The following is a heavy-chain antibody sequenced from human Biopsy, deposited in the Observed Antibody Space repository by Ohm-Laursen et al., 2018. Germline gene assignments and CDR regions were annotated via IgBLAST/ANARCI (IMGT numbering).Heavy chain of an antibody. CDR2: IVPILGTV. Sequence: SVKVSCKASGGPFNNHAFSWVRQAPGQGLEWLGRIVPILGTVNYAQRIQGRVALTADKSTGTAYMELNRLISDDTAIYYCATDADGYYTEFDFWGQGTLITVSS. V-gene: IGHV1-69*04. CDR3: ATDADGYYTEFDF. D-gene: IGHD5-24*01. J-gene: IGHJ4*02. CDR1: GGPFNNHA.